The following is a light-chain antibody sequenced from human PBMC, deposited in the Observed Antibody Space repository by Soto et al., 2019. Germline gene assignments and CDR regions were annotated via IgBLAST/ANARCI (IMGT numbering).Light chain of an antibody. CDR3: QHYGSSWT. J-gene: IGKJ1*01. V-gene: IGKV3-20*01. CDR1: QSVSSSY. CDR2: GAS. Sequence: EIVLTQSPGTLSLSPGERATLSCRASQSVSSSYLAWYQQKAGQAPRLLIYGASNRATGIPDRFSGSGSGTDFILTISRLEPEDFEVYYCQHYGSSWTFGQGTKVDIK.